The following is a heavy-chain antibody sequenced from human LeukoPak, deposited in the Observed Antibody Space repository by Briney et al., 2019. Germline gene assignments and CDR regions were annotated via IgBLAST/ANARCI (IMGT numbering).Heavy chain of an antibody. CDR1: GGSISGYY. J-gene: IGHJ4*02. V-gene: IGHV4-59*01. CDR2: IYYPGDT. D-gene: IGHD2-15*01. CDR3: ARESRVCSGGYCYSRLDS. Sequence: PSETLSLTCTVSGGSISGYYWTWIRQPPGKGLEWIGYIYYPGDTNYKPSLESRVTISVDTSKNDFSLKLTSVTAADTAVYYCARESRVCSGGYCYSRLDSWGQGTLVSVSS.